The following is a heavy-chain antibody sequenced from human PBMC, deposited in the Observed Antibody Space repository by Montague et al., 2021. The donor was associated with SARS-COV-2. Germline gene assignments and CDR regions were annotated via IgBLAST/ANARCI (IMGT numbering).Heavy chain of an antibody. D-gene: IGHD3-9*01. CDR2: IHSAGRGT. CDR1: GFTFSDSP. J-gene: IGHJ5*02. CDR3: AKVGDILAGYSLINLDA. Sequence: SLRLSCAVSGFTFSDSPTSWVRQAPGKGLDWVSVIHSAGRGTYYADSVQGRFTISRDNLKNTVYLQMNSLRDVDTAVYYCAKVGDILAGYSLINLDAWGQGTLVVVSS. V-gene: IGHV3-23*03.